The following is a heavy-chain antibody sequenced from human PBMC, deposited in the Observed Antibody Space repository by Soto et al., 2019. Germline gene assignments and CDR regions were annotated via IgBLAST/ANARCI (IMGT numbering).Heavy chain of an antibody. J-gene: IGHJ6*02. V-gene: IGHV3-48*04. Sequence: GGSLRLSCAASGFLFSDYAMNWVRRAPGKGREGVSYISSSSSTIYYADSVKGRFTISRDNAKNSLYLQMNSLRAEDTAVYYCARDLYRSVLLWFGGDYRSSDYYGMDVWGQGTTVTVSS. CDR1: GFLFSDYA. D-gene: IGHD3-10*01. CDR3: ARDLYRSVLLWFGGDYRSSDYYGMDV. CDR2: ISSSSSTI.